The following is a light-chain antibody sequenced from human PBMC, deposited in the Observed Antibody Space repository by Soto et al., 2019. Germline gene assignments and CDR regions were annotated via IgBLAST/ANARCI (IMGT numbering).Light chain of an antibody. CDR2: GAS. V-gene: IGKV3-20*01. CDR1: QSVTSSF. CDR3: QQYGSSPWT. Sequence: PGERATLSCRASQSVTSSFLAWYQQKPGQAPRLLIYGASSRATGIPDRFSGSGSGTDFTLTISRLEPEDFAVYYCQQYGSSPWTFGQGTKLEIK. J-gene: IGKJ1*01.